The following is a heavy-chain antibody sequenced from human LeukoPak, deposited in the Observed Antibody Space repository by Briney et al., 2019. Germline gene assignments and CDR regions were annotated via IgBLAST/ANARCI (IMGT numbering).Heavy chain of an antibody. CDR2: IYYSGST. Sequence: SETLSLTCTVSGGSISSSSYYWGWIRQPPGKGLEWIGTIYYSGSTYYNPSLKSRVTISVDTSKNQFSLKVSSVTAAVTAVYYCARISGYRSNWSIDYWGQGTLVTVPS. CDR3: ARISGYRSNWSIDY. D-gene: IGHD6-13*01. V-gene: IGHV4-39*01. J-gene: IGHJ4*02. CDR1: GGSISSSSYY.